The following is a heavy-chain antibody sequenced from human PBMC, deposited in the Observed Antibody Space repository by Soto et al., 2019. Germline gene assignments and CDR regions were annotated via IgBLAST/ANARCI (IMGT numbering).Heavy chain of an antibody. CDR2: ISSRSKYI. D-gene: IGHD3-3*01. J-gene: IGHJ4*02. CDR1: GFTFNTYG. Sequence: LRLSCAASGFTFNTYGMNWVRQAPGKGLEWVSSISSRSKYIYYADSVQGRFTISRDNAKNSLYLQMSSLRAEDTAVYYCARGGPDFWNSVYYFDSWGQGALVTVSS. CDR3: ARGGPDFWNSVYYFDS. V-gene: IGHV3-21*01.